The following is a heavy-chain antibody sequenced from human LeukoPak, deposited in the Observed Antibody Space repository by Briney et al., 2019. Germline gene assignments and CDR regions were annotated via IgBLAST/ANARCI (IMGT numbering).Heavy chain of an antibody. D-gene: IGHD1/OR15-1a*01. CDR1: GFTFSSYG. V-gene: IGHV3-30*18. CDR2: ISYDGSNK. Sequence: GRSLRLSCAASGFTFSSYGMHWVRQAPGKGLEWVPVISYDGSNKYYADSVKGRFTISRDNSKNTLYLQMNSLRAEDTAVYYCANLGQGHANIDYWGQGTLVTVSS. J-gene: IGHJ4*02. CDR3: ANLGQGHANIDY.